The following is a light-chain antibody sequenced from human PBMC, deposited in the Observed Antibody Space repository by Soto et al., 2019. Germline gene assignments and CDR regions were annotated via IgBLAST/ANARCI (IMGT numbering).Light chain of an antibody. V-gene: IGLV2-11*01. CDR1: SSDVGGYNF. CDR3: CSYAGSPVA. CDR2: DVT. Sequence: ALTQPRSLSGSPGQSVTISCTGTSSDVGGYNFVSWYQQHPGTAPKLMIYDVTKRPSGVPDRFSGSKSGNTASLTISGLQAEDEAEYYCCSYAGSPVAFGGGTKVTVL. J-gene: IGLJ2*01.